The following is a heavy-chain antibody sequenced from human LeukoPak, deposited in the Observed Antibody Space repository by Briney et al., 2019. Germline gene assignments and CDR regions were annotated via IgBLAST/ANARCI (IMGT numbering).Heavy chain of an antibody. J-gene: IGHJ6*03. CDR1: GVSIRSYY. CDR3: ARGRRVLYSIPRKYYYYMDV. D-gene: IGHD4-11*01. Sequence: SETLSLTCTVSGVSIRSYYWSWIRQPAGKGLEWIGRFHTSGSTNYNPSLKSRVTMSVDTSKNQFSLKLSSVTAADTAVYYCARGRRVLYSIPRKYYYYMDVWGKGTTVTVSS. V-gene: IGHV4-4*07. CDR2: FHTSGST.